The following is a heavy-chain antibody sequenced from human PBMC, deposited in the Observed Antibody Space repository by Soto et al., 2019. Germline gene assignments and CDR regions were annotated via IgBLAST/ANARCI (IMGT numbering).Heavy chain of an antibody. J-gene: IGHJ6*02. CDR3: VRDQQHVV. CDR1: GFTFNSYW. CDR2: INTDGSST. V-gene: IGHV3-74*01. Sequence: EEQLVESGGGSVQPGGSLRLSCAASGFTFNSYWMHWVRHAPGKGLVWVSRINTDGSSTRYADSVKGRFTISRDNATNTLYLQMNTLRAEDTAVYSCVRDQQHVVWGQGTTVTVSS. D-gene: IGHD6-13*01.